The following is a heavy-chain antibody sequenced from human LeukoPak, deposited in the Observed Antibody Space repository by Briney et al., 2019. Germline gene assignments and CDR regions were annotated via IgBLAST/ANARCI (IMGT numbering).Heavy chain of an antibody. CDR1: GGSISSSSYY. J-gene: IGHJ4*02. CDR3: ARRGSSWTDINPVDY. V-gene: IGHV4-39*01. CDR2: IYYSGST. D-gene: IGHD6-13*01. Sequence: PSETLSLTCTVSGGSISSSSYYWGWIRQPPGKGLEWIGSIYYSGSTYYNPSLKSRVTISVDTSKNQFSLKLSSVTAADTAVYYCARRGSSWTDINPVDYWGQGTLVTVSS.